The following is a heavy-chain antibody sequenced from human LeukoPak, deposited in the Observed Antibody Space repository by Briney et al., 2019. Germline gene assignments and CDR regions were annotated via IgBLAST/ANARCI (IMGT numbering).Heavy chain of an antibody. Sequence: PGGSLRLSCAASGFTVSSNYMSWVRQAPGKGLEWVSVIYSGGSTYYADSVKGRFTISRDNSKNTLYLQMNSLRAEDTAVYYCARDSAGTPQGPSYYFDYWGQGTLVTVSS. CDR2: IYSGGST. V-gene: IGHV3-53*01. CDR1: GFTVSSNY. CDR3: ARDSAGTPQGPSYYFDY. J-gene: IGHJ4*02. D-gene: IGHD2-15*01.